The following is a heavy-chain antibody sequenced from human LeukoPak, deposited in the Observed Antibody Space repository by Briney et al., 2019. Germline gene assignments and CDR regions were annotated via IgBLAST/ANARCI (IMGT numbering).Heavy chain of an antibody. V-gene: IGHV1-18*01. CDR2: ISAYNGNT. CDR1: GYTFTSYG. Sequence: WASVKVSCKASGYTFTSYGISWVRQAPGQGLEWMGWISAYNGNTNYAQKLQGRVTMTTDTSTSTAYMELRSLRSDDTAVYYCARKMAYGDSYDAFDIWGQGTMVTVSS. CDR3: ARKMAYGDSYDAFDI. J-gene: IGHJ3*02. D-gene: IGHD4-17*01.